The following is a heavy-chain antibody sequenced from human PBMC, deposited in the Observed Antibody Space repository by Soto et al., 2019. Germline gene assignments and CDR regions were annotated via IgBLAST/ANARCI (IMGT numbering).Heavy chain of an antibody. CDR1: GFTFSSYA. J-gene: IGHJ4*02. Sequence: PGGSLRLSXAASGFTFSSYAMSWVRQAPGKGLEWVSAISGSGGSTYYADSVKGRFTISRDNSKNTLYLQMNSLRAEDTAVYYCAKDSAVHYYGSGSSFDYWGQGTLVTVSS. CDR2: ISGSGGST. D-gene: IGHD3-10*01. V-gene: IGHV3-23*01. CDR3: AKDSAVHYYGSGSSFDY.